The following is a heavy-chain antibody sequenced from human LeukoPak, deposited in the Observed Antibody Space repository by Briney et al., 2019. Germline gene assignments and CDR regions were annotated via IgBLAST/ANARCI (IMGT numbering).Heavy chain of an antibody. CDR1: GGSFSGYY. CDR2: INHSGST. J-gene: IGHJ4*02. CDR3: ARQDYLSPDY. V-gene: IGHV4-34*01. D-gene: IGHD3-10*01. Sequence: SETLSLTCAVYGGSFSGYYWSWIRQPPGKGLEWIGEINHSGSTNYNPSLKRRVTISVDTSKNQFSLKLSSVTAADTAVYYCARQDYLSPDYWGQGTLVTVSS.